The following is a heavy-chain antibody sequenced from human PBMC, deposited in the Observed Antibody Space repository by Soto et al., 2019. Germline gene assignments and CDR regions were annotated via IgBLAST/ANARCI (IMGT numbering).Heavy chain of an antibody. Sequence: QVQLQESGPGLVKPSETLSLTCTVSGGSISSYYWSWIRQPAGKGLEWIGRIYTSGSTNFNPSLKSRVTMALDKSKNQFSLKLSSVTAADTAVYYCARDQAYSNYVHYYSEGMDVWGQGTTVTVSS. V-gene: IGHV4-4*07. CDR2: IYTSGST. CDR1: GGSISSYY. J-gene: IGHJ6*02. CDR3: ARDQAYSNYVHYYSEGMDV. D-gene: IGHD4-4*01.